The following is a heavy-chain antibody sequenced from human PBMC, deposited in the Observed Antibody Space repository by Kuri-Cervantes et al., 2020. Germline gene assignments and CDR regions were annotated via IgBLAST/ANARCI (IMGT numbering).Heavy chain of an antibody. CDR2: ISYDGSNK. D-gene: IGHD1-7*01. V-gene: IGHV3-30*03. J-gene: IGHJ4*02. CDR3: ARVRNNWNYRGRGPRGHLPYYFDY. Sequence: GGSLRLSCAASGFTFSSYGMHWVRQAPGKGLEWVAVISYDGSNKYYADSVKGRFTISRDNSKNTLYLQMNSLRAEDTAVYYCARVRNNWNYRGRGPRGHLPYYFDYWGQGTLVTVSS. CDR1: GFTFSSYG.